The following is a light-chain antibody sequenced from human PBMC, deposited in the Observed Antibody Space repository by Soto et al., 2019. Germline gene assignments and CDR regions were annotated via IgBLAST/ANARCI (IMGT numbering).Light chain of an antibody. CDR1: QGISSY. CDR3: QQVNSYPLP. J-gene: IGKJ3*01. V-gene: IGKV1-9*01. CDR2: ATS. Sequence: ILLISSPSSLSASEGDRVTITCRASQGISSYLAWYQQKPGKAPKLLIFATSTLQSGVPSRFSGSGSGTDFTLTISSLQPEDFATYFCQQVNSYPLPFGPGTKVDIK.